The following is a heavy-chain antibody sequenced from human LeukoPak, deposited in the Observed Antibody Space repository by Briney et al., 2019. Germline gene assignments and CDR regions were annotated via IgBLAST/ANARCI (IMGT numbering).Heavy chain of an antibody. Sequence: SETLSLTCTVSGGSISSGSYYWSWIRQPAGKGLEWIGRIYTSGSTNYNPSLKSRVTISVDTSKNQFSLKLSSVTAADTAVYYCARCTSSYYYYMDVWGKGTTVTVSS. CDR2: IYTSGST. J-gene: IGHJ6*03. CDR3: ARCTSSYYYYMDV. CDR1: GGSISSGSYY. D-gene: IGHD2-2*01. V-gene: IGHV4-61*02.